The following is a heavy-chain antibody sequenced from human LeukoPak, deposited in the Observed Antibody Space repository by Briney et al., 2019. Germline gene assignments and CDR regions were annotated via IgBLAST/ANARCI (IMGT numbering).Heavy chain of an antibody. D-gene: IGHD6-13*01. CDR1: GGSFSGYY. V-gene: IGHV4-34*01. J-gene: IGHJ4*02. CDR2: INHSGST. Sequence: SETLSLTCAVHGGSFSGYYWSWIRQPPGEGLEWIGEINHSGSTNYNPSLKSRVTISVDTSKDQFSLKLSSVTAADTAVYYCARAPYSSSWLNWGQGTLVTVSS. CDR3: ARAPYSSSWLN.